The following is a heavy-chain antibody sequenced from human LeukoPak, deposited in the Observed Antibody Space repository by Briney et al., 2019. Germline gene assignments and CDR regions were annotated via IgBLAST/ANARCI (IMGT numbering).Heavy chain of an antibody. J-gene: IGHJ6*03. CDR1: DGFISSYY. D-gene: IGHD3-3*01. Sequence: SETLSLTCTVSDGFISSYYWSWIRQPAGKGLEWIGRISISESTNYNPSLKSRVTILVDKSKNQFSLNLTSVTAADTAVYYCATERDRFYMDVWGKGTTVTVSS. CDR2: ISISEST. CDR3: ATERDRFYMDV. V-gene: IGHV4-4*07.